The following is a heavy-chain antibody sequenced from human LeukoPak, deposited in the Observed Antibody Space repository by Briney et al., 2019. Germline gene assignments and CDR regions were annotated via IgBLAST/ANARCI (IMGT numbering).Heavy chain of an antibody. CDR3: ARAVTALGGVDG. J-gene: IGHJ4*02. D-gene: IGHD1-26*01. CDR2: IWYDASNT. CDR1: GFTFSNHG. Sequence: GGSLRLSCAASGFTFSNHGMHWVRLAPGKGLEWVALIWYDASNTYYADSVKGRFTISRDNSKNTLFMQMNSLRAEDTAVYYCARAVTALGGVDGWGQGTLVTVSS. V-gene: IGHV3-33*01.